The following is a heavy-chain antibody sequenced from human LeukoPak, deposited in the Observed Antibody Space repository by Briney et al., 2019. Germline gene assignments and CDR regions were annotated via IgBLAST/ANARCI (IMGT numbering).Heavy chain of an antibody. Sequence: GGSLRLSCAASGFTFSSYAMHWVRQAPGKGLEWVAVISYDGSNKYYADSVKGRFTISRDNAKNSLYLQMNTLRVEDTAVYYCARGFDYYDTSGHYYYDYAMDVWGQGTTVTVSS. D-gene: IGHD3-22*01. J-gene: IGHJ6*02. CDR1: GFTFSSYA. V-gene: IGHV3-30-3*01. CDR2: ISYDGSNK. CDR3: ARGFDYYDTSGHYYYDYAMDV.